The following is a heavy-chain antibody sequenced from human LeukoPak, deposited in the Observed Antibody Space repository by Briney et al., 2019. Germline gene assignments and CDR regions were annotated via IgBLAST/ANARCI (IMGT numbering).Heavy chain of an antibody. J-gene: IGHJ4*02. CDR2: INHSGST. V-gene: IGHV4-34*01. CDR1: AGSSSGYY. CDR3: ARKKGLQYYFDY. D-gene: IGHD4-11*01. Sequence: NPSETLSLTCAVYAGSSSGYYWSWIRQPPGKGLEWIGEINHSGSTNYNPSLKSRVTISVDTPKNQFSLKLSSVTAADTAVYYCARKKGLQYYFDYWGQGTLVTVSS.